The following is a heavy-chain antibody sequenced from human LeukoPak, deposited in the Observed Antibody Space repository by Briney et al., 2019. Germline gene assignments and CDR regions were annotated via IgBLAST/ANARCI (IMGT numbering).Heavy chain of an antibody. CDR1: GGSISSYY. V-gene: IGHV4-59*01. Sequence: SETLSLTCTVSGGSISSYYWTWIRQLPGKGLEWIGYLDYSGSTNYNPSLKSRVTISVDTFKNQFSLKLSSVTAADTAVYYRARRHVQYTSSSDPYYFDYWGQGTLVTVSS. D-gene: IGHD6-6*01. CDR2: LDYSGST. CDR3: ARRHVQYTSSSDPYYFDY. J-gene: IGHJ4*02.